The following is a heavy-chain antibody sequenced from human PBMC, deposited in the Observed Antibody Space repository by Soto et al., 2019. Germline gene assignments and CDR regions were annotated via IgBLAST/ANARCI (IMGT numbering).Heavy chain of an antibody. V-gene: IGHV3-73*01. Sequence: RRLSCAASGFTFSGSAIHWVRQASGKGLEWVGRIRSKANSYATAYAASVKGRFTISRDDSKNTAYLQMNSLKTEDTAVYYCTRQGPLSAPAEYFQHWGQGTLVTVSS. CDR1: GFTFSGSA. J-gene: IGHJ1*01. CDR3: TRQGPLSAPAEYFQH. CDR2: IRSKANSYAT.